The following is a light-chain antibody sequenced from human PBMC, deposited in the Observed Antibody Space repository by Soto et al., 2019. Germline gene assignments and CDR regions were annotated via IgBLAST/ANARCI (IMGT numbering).Light chain of an antibody. Sequence: QSALTQPASVSGSPGQSITISCTGTSSDVGSYNLVSWYQQHPGKAPKLMIYEVSKRPSGVSNRFSGSKSGNTASLTISGLQAEDEADYYSCSYARSSTSVVFGGATKLTVL. J-gene: IGLJ2*01. CDR3: CSYARSSTSVV. V-gene: IGLV2-23*02. CDR1: SSDVGSYNL. CDR2: EVS.